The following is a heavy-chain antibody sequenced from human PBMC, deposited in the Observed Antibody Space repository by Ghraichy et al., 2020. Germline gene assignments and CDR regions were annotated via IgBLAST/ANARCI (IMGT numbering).Heavy chain of an antibody. D-gene: IGHD3-22*01. J-gene: IGHJ3*02. CDR3: ARDRDDSSGYYDAFDT. V-gene: IGHV3-33*01. CDR1: GFTFSSYG. Sequence: GGSLRLSCAASGFTFSSYGMHWVRQAPGKGLEWVAVIWYDGSNKYYADSVKGRFTISRDNSKNTLYLQMNSLRAEDTAVYYCARDRDDSSGYYDAFDTWGQGTMVTVSS. CDR2: IWYDGSNK.